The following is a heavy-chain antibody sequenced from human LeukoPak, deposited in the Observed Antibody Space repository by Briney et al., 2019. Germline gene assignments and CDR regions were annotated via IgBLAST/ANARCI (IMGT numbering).Heavy chain of an antibody. V-gene: IGHV1-69*04. Sequence: GASVKVSCKASGGTFISYAISWVRQAPGQGLEWMGRIIPILGIANYAQKFQGRVTITADKSTSTAYMELSSLRSEDTAVYYCARDTAVAGRAFDYWGQGTLVTVSS. CDR2: IIPILGIA. J-gene: IGHJ4*02. CDR3: ARDTAVAGRAFDY. CDR1: GGTFISYA. D-gene: IGHD6-19*01.